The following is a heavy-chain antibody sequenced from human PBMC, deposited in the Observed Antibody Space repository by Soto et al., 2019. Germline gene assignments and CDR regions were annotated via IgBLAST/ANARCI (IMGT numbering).Heavy chain of an antibody. CDR2: IYWDDDK. J-gene: IGHJ4*02. D-gene: IGHD5-18*01. CDR3: AHSRYWDGYLPFDY. Sequence: SGPTLVNPTQTLTLTCSVSGFSLSTGGVGVGWIRQPPGKALEWLAIIYWDDDKRFSPSLKTRLTITKDTSKNQVVLTMTNMDPVDTATYYCAHSRYWDGYLPFDYWGRGKLVTVSS. V-gene: IGHV2-5*02. CDR1: GFSLSTGGVG.